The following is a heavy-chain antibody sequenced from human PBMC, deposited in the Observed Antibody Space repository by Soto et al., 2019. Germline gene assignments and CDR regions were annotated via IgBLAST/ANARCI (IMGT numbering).Heavy chain of an antibody. J-gene: IGHJ4*02. Sequence: SETLSLTCAVYGGSFSGYYWSWIRQPPGKGLEWIGEINHSGSTNYNPSLKSRATISVDTSKNQFSLKLSSVTAADTVVYYCASDVRATGWDYWGQGTRGTVSS. CDR2: INHSGST. CDR3: ASDVRATGWDY. CDR1: GGSFSGYY. D-gene: IGHD1-26*01. V-gene: IGHV4-34*01.